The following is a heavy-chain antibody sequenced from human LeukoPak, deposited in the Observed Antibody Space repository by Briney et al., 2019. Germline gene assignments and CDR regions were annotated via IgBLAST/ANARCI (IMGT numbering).Heavy chain of an antibody. CDR3: ARGKYGGYFIDY. CDR1: GFTFSSHW. Sequence: PGGSLRLSCADSGFTFSSHWMHWVRQAPGKGLVWVSRIKYDASSTSYADSVKGRFTISRDNAKNTVYLQMNSLRAEDTAVYYCARGKYGGYFIDYWGQGTLVTVSS. D-gene: IGHD5-12*01. J-gene: IGHJ4*02. CDR2: IKYDASST. V-gene: IGHV3-74*01.